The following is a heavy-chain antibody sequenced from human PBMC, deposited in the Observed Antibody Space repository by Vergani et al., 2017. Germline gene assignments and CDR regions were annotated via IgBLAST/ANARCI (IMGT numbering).Heavy chain of an antibody. V-gene: IGHV3-7*01. D-gene: IGHD1-26*01. CDR3: AREGVPRCCIVGAPDF. CDR1: GFNVGHYW. J-gene: IGHJ4*02. CDR2: IKEDGTEK. Sequence: EVQLVESGGDFVQPGGSLTLSCAASGFNVGHYWMSWVRQAPGKGLEWVANIKEDGTEKYYLDSVKGRFTISRDIAENSIYLEMNSLRVEDTVVYYCAREGVPRCCIVGAPDFWGQGTQVTVSS.